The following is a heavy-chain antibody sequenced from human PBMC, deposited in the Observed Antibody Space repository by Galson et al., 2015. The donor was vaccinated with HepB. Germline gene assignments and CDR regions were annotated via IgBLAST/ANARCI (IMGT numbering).Heavy chain of an antibody. Sequence: SLRLSCAASGFIFSKVWMNWVRQGPGKGLEWVGRINSKDYGEKTDYAASVRGRFTISRDDSKDMVYLQMNSLDTADTAVYYCTTDNTGYDSQKNWFDPWGRGTLVTVSS. CDR3: TTDNTGYDSQKNWFDP. J-gene: IGHJ5*02. V-gene: IGHV3-15*07. CDR1: GFIFSKVW. D-gene: IGHD3-22*01. CDR2: INSKDYGEKT.